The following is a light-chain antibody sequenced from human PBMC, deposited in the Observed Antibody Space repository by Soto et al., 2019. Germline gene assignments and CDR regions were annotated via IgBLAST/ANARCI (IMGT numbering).Light chain of an antibody. J-gene: IGKJ5*01. CDR3: QQYNNWPPT. CDR1: QSVRSN. CDR2: DAS. V-gene: IGKV3-15*01. Sequence: EIVMTQSPATLSVSLGERATLSCRASQSVRSNLAWYQQKPGQAPRLLIYDASTRAPGIPARFSGSGSGTELTLTISSLQADDFAVYHCQQYNNWPPTFGHGTGLGIK.